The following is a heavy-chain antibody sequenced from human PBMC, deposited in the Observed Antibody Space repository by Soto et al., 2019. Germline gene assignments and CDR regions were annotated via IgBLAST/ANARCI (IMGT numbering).Heavy chain of an antibody. D-gene: IGHD6-6*01. V-gene: IGHV1-2*02. CDR1: GYTFTGYY. CDR2: INPNSGGT. CDR3: ASEYSSSSNYYYGMDV. Sequence: ASVKVSRKASGYTFTGYYMHWVRQAPGQGLEGMGWINPNSGGTNYAQKFQGRVTMTRDTSISTAYMELSRLRSDATAVYYCASEYSSSSNYYYGMDVWGQGTTVTVSS. J-gene: IGHJ6*02.